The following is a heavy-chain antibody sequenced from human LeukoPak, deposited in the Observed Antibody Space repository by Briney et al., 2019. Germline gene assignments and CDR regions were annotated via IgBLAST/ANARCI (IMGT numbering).Heavy chain of an antibody. CDR2: IRNKAKSYTT. Sequence: PGGSLRLSCAASGFTFSDHYMDWVRQAPGKGLEWVGRIRNKAKSYTTVYAASVRGRFVISRDDSKDSLYLQMNSLKTEDTAVYYCVSVSAGLAEYWGQGTRVTVSS. V-gene: IGHV3-72*01. CDR3: VSVSAGLAEY. J-gene: IGHJ4*02. CDR1: GFTFSDHY. D-gene: IGHD2/OR15-2a*01.